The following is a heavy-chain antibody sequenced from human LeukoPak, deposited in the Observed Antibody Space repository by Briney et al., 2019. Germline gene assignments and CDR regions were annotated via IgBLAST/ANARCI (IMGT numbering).Heavy chain of an antibody. V-gene: IGHV1-8*01. CDR1: GYTFTNYD. J-gene: IGHJ4*02. CDR3: ARSLRDWYKDY. CDR2: MNPNSGNT. Sequence: ASVKVSCKASGYTFTNYDINWVRQATGQGLERMGWMNPNSGNTAYAQKFQGRVTMTRDTSINTIYMELSSLRSEDTAVYYCARSLRDWYKDYWGQGTLVTVSS. D-gene: IGHD6-19*01.